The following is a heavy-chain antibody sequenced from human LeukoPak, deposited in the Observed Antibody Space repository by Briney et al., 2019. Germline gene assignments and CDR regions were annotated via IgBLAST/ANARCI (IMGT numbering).Heavy chain of an antibody. D-gene: IGHD3-10*01. Sequence: PGGSLRLSCAASGFTFSSYAMNWVRKAPGKGLEWVSVISGSGGSTYYADSEKGRFTISRDNSKNALYLQMNSLRAEDTAVYYCAKEETYYYGSGLTAGALNWFDPWGQGTLVTVSS. CDR1: GFTFSSYA. J-gene: IGHJ5*02. CDR3: AKEETYYYGSGLTAGALNWFDP. V-gene: IGHV3-23*01. CDR2: ISGSGGST.